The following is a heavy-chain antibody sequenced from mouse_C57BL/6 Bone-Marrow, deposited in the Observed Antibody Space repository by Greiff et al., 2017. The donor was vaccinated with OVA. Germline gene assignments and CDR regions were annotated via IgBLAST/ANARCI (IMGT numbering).Heavy chain of an antibody. CDR2: IRSKSNNYAT. CDR1: GFSFNTYA. J-gene: IGHJ1*03. CDR3: VGGYPYWYFDV. V-gene: IGHV10-1*01. D-gene: IGHD2-2*01. Sequence: GGGLVQPKGSLKLSCAASGFSFNTYAMNWVRQAPGKGLEWVARIRSKSNNYATYYADSVKDRFTISRDDSESMLYLQMNNLKTEDTAMYYCVGGYPYWYFDVWGTGTTVTVAS.